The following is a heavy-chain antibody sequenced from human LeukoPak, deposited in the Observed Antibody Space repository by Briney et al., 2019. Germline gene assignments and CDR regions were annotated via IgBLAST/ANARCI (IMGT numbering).Heavy chain of an antibody. V-gene: IGHV3-21*01. Sequence: GGSLRLSCAASGFTFSSYSMNWVRQAPGKGLEWVSSISSSNNYIYYADSLKGRFTISRDNAENSLYLQRNSLRAEDTAVYYCARDFNTNFDYWGQGTLVTVSS. CDR1: GFTFSSYS. J-gene: IGHJ4*02. CDR2: ISSSNNYI. CDR3: ARDFNTNFDY.